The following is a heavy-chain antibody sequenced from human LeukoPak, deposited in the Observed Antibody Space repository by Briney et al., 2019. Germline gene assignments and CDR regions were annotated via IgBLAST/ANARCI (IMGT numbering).Heavy chain of an antibody. V-gene: IGHV3-13*01. Sequence: GGSLRLSCAASGFTFSSYDMHWVRHATGKGLEWVSAIGTAGDTYYPGSVKGRFTISRENAKNSLYLQMNSLRAGDTAVYYCARLGYSSGWYYFDYWGQGTLVTVSS. J-gene: IGHJ4*02. CDR3: ARLGYSSGWYYFDY. D-gene: IGHD6-19*01. CDR1: GFTFSSYD. CDR2: IGTAGDT.